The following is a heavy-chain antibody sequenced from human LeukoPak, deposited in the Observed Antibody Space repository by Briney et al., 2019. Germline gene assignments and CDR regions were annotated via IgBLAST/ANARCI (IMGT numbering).Heavy chain of an antibody. CDR3: ARYCSSTSCYTMVFDY. V-gene: IGHV4-34*01. Sequence: SETLSLTYAVYGGSFSGYYWSWIRQPPGKGLEWIGEINHSGSTNYNPSLKSRVTISVDTSKNQFSLKLSSVTAADTAVYYCARYCSSTSCYTMVFDYWGQGTLVTVSS. CDR1: GGSFSGYY. D-gene: IGHD2-2*02. CDR2: INHSGST. J-gene: IGHJ4*02.